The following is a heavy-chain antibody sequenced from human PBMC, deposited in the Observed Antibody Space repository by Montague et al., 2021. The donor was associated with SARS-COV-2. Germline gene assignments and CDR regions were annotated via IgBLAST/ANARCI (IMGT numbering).Heavy chain of an antibody. J-gene: IGHJ5*02. Sequence: SLRLSCAASGFTFSSYSMNWVRQAPGKGLEWVSSISSSSSYIYYADSVKGRFTISRDNAKNSLYLQMNSLRAEDTAVYYCARDSMIVVVTGWFDPWGQGTLVTVSS. D-gene: IGHD3-22*01. CDR2: ISSSSSYI. CDR1: GFTFSSYS. CDR3: ARDSMIVVVTGWFDP. V-gene: IGHV3-21*01.